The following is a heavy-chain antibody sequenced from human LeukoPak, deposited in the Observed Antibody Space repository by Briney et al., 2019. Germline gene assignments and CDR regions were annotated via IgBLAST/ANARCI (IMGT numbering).Heavy chain of an antibody. J-gene: IGHJ4*02. CDR2: IRYDGSNK. CDR3: ARFAIVPTMRAVDY. D-gene: IGHD5-12*01. V-gene: IGHV3-30*02. CDR1: GFTFSSHG. Sequence: GGSLRLSCAASGFTFSSHGMHWVRQAPGKGLEWVAFIRYDGSNKFYVDSVKGRFTISRDNSKNTLYLQMNRLRVEDAAVYYCARFAIVPTMRAVDYWGQGTLVTVSS.